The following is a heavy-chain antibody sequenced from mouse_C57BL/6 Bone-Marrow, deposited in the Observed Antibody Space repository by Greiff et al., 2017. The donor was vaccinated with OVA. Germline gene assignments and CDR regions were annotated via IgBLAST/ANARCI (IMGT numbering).Heavy chain of an antibody. CDR3: ARQNRFYYGSRDWYFDV. V-gene: IGHV5-6*01. CDR1: GFTFSSYG. J-gene: IGHJ1*03. D-gene: IGHD1-1*01. CDR2: ISSGGSYT. Sequence: EVKLVESGGDLVKPGGSLKLSCAASGFTFSSYGMYWVRQTPDKRLEWVATISSGGSYTYYPDSVKGRFTISRANAKNTLYLQMSSLRSEDTAMYYCARQNRFYYGSRDWYFDVWGTGTTVTVSS.